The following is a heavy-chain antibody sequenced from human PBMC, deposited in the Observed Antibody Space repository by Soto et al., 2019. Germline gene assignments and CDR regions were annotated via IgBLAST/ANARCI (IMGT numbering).Heavy chain of an antibody. CDR3: ARVVDTYGPNWFDP. D-gene: IGHD3-10*01. Sequence: PSETLSLTCTVSGGSISSYYWSWIRQPPGKGLEWIGYIYYSGSTNYNPSLKSRVTISVDTSKNQFSLKLSSVTAADTAVYYCARVVDTYGPNWFDPWGQGTLVTVSS. CDR2: IYYSGST. V-gene: IGHV4-59*01. J-gene: IGHJ5*02. CDR1: GGSISSYY.